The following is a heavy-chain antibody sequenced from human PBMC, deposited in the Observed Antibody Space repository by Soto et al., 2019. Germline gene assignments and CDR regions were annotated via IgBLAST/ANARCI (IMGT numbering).Heavy chain of an antibody. Sequence: EVQLLESGGGLVQPGGSVRLSCVASGFSFDSFAMNWVRQAPGKGLEWVSAVTGRGGTTYYRDSVKGRFTVSRDNSKNTVYLEMNSRRVEDTAVDYWARDKGPAVDIWGLGTMVTVSS. CDR3: ARDKGPAVDI. J-gene: IGHJ3*02. CDR2: VTGRGGTT. CDR1: GFSFDSFA. V-gene: IGHV3-23*01.